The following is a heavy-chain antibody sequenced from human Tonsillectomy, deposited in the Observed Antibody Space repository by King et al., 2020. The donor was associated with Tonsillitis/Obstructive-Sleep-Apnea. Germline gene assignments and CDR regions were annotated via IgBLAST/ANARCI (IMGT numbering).Heavy chain of an antibody. Sequence: VQLVESGGGLVQPGGSLRLSCAASGFTFSSYWMHWVRQAPGKGLVWVSRINSDGSSTSYADSVKGRFIISRDNAKNTLYLQMNSLRAEDTAVYYCAREDCSSTSCQGHAYWGQGTLVTVSS. CDR2: INSDGSST. CDR3: AREDCSSTSCQGHAY. D-gene: IGHD2-2*01. CDR1: GFTFSSYW. J-gene: IGHJ4*02. V-gene: IGHV3-74*01.